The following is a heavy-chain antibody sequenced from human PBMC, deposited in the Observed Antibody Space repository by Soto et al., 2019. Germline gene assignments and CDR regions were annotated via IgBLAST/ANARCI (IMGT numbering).Heavy chain of an antibody. V-gene: IGHV4-31*03. J-gene: IGHJ5*02. CDR1: GGSINSYGSGGHY. CDR2: IYYSGGT. CDR3: ARDDGALAVHH. Sequence: TLSLTCIVSGGSINSYGSGGHYWSLSRQHPGKGLEWIGYIYYSGGTYYNPSLRSRVIISADPSKNHFSLKLSSVSAADTAVYYCARDDGALAVHHWGQGTLVTVSS. D-gene: IGHD6-19*01.